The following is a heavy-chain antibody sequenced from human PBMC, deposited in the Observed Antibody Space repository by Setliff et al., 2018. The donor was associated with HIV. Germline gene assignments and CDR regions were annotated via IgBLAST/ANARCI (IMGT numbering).Heavy chain of an antibody. Sequence: GGSLRLSCAVSGFTFSSYPMTWVRQAPGKGLEWVANINQDGTATFYVDSVQGRFTISRDNARNSLFLQMNGLRAEDTAVYYCATYRGAIDNWGQGTLVT. J-gene: IGHJ4*02. V-gene: IGHV3-7*01. CDR2: INQDGTAT. CDR1: GFTFSSYP. D-gene: IGHD1-26*01. CDR3: ATYRGAIDN.